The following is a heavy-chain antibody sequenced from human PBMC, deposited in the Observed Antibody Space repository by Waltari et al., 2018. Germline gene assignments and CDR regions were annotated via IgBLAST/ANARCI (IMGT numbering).Heavy chain of an antibody. CDR3: VRDQWFAFDI. CDR2: IMTDGREE. D-gene: IGHD3-22*01. CDR1: GFTLSNYG. Sequence: EVQLVESGGGLVQPGGCLILPCAAPGFTLSNYGMSWVRQAPGKGPEWVANIMTDGREEYYVDSVRGRFTISRDNAKNSLYLQMNSLRPEDTAVYYCVRDQWFAFDIWGQGTMVTVSS. V-gene: IGHV3-7*01. J-gene: IGHJ3*02.